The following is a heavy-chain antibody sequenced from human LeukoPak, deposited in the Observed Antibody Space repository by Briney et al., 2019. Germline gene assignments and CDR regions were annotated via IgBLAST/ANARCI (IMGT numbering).Heavy chain of an antibody. V-gene: IGHV3-23*01. J-gene: IGHJ3*01. CDR2: ISGSGDST. CDR1: GFTFSNYA. CDR3: ARDRGRGDYRVEP. Sequence: GGSLRLSCAASGFTFSNYAMRWVRQAPGKGLEWVSGISGSGDSTYYADSVKGRFTISRDNSKNTLYLQMNSLRVEDTAVYYCARDRGRGDYRVEPWGQGTMVTVSS. D-gene: IGHD4-17*01.